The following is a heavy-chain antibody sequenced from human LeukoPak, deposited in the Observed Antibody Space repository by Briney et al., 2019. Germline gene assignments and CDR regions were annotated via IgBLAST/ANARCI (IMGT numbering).Heavy chain of an antibody. J-gene: IGHJ4*02. Sequence: ASVKVSCKASGFTLSDYYMHWVRQAPGQGLEWMGWINPNSGVTGYAQRFQGRVTMTRDTSTSTVYMELSSLRSEDTAIYYCARGGRLVQYYFDYWGQGTLVAVSS. V-gene: IGHV1-2*02. D-gene: IGHD2-21*01. CDR1: GFTLSDYY. CDR2: INPNSGVT. CDR3: ARGGRLVQYYFDY.